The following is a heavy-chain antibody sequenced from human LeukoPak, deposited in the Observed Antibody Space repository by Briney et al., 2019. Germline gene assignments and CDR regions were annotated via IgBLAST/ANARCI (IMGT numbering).Heavy chain of an antibody. Sequence: ASVKVSCKASGYTFTGYYMHWVRQAPGQGLEWMGWINPNSGGTNYAQKFQGRVTMTRDTSISTAYMEPSRLRSDDTAVYYCARTLRIVVPFDPWGQGTLVTVSS. CDR2: INPNSGGT. CDR1: GYTFTGYY. CDR3: ARTLRIVVPFDP. D-gene: IGHD3-22*01. J-gene: IGHJ5*02. V-gene: IGHV1-2*02.